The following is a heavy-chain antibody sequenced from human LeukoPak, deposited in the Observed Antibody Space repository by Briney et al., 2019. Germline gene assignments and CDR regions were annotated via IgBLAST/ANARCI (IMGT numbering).Heavy chain of an antibody. CDR1: GGSINSYY. CDR2: IYYSRST. CDR3: AGSISGWYTG. Sequence: SETLSLTCPVPGGSINSYYWSWIRQPPGKGPEGVGYIYYSRSTNYNPSLKSRVTISVDTSKNHFSLKLSSVTAADTAVYDCAGSISGWYTGWGQGTLVTVSS. D-gene: IGHD6-19*01. V-gene: IGHV4-59*01. J-gene: IGHJ4*02.